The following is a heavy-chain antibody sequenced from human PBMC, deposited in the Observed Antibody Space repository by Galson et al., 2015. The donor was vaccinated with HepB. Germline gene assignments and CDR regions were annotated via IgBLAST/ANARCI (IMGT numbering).Heavy chain of an antibody. J-gene: IGHJ4*02. Sequence: SLRLSCAASGFTFSSYEMDWVRQAPRKGLEWISYISGSGATVYYADSVKGRFTISRDNAKNLLFLQMDSLRAEDTAIYYCARDKTAGGSTFDSWGQGILVTIYS. D-gene: IGHD5-12*01. V-gene: IGHV3-48*03. CDR3: ARDKTAGGSTFDS. CDR2: ISGSGATV. CDR1: GFTFSSYE.